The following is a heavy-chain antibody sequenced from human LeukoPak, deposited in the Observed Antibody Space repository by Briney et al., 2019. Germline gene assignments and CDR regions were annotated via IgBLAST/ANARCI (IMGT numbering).Heavy chain of an antibody. CDR3: AKMGNGGVVIIGYYYYMDV. D-gene: IGHD3-3*01. Sequence: TGGSLRLSCAASGFTFSSYAMSWVRQAPGKGLEWVSAISGSRSYTYYADSVKGRFTISRDNSKNTLYLQMNSLRAEDTAVYYCAKMGNGGVVIIGYYYYMDVWGKGTTVTVSS. J-gene: IGHJ6*03. CDR1: GFTFSSYA. CDR2: ISGSRSYT. V-gene: IGHV3-23*01.